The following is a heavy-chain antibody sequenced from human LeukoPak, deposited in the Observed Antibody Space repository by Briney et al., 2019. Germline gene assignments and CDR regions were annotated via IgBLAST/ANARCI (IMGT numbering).Heavy chain of an antibody. D-gene: IGHD2-15*01. V-gene: IGHV3-23*01. Sequence: GGSLRLSCAASGFTFSSSAMSWVRQAPGKGLEWVSAISNNGGYTYFADSVQGRFTISRDNSKSTLCLQMNSLRAEDTAVYYCAKQLGYCSDGSCYFPYWGQGTLVTVSS. CDR1: GFTFSSSA. CDR3: AKQLGYCSDGSCYFPY. CDR2: ISNNGGYT. J-gene: IGHJ4*02.